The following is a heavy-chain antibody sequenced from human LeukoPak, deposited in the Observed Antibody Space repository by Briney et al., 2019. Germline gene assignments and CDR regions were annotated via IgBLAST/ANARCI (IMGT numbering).Heavy chain of an antibody. Sequence: QPGGSLRLSCAASGFTFSSYWMHWFRQAPGEGLVWVSQINTDGTSTTYADSVKGRFTISRHNAKNTLYLQMNSLRAEDTAVYYCARGSADPYWGQGTLVTVSS. D-gene: IGHD1-26*01. CDR1: GFTFSSYW. J-gene: IGHJ4*02. CDR2: INTDGTST. V-gene: IGHV3-74*01. CDR3: ARGSADPY.